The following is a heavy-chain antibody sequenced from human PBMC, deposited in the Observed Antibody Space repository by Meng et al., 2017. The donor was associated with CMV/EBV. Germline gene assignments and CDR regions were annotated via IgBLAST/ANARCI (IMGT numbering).Heavy chain of an antibody. CDR1: GGSISSHY. Sequence: GSLRLSCTVSGGSISSHYWSWIRQPPGKGLEWIGYIYYSGSTNYNPSLKSRVTISVDTSKNQFSLKLSSVTAADTAVYYCARYNWNFDYYYGMDVWGQGTTVTVSS. CDR2: IYYSGST. CDR3: ARYNWNFDYYYGMDV. V-gene: IGHV4-59*11. D-gene: IGHD1-7*01. J-gene: IGHJ6*02.